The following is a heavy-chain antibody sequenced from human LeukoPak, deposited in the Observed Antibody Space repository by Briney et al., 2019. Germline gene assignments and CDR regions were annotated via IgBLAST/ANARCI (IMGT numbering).Heavy chain of an antibody. CDR3: ARDLPVPAAALDY. CDR1: GFTFSSYS. CDR2: ISSSSSTI. V-gene: IGHV3-48*01. J-gene: IGHJ4*02. D-gene: IGHD2-2*01. Sequence: GGSLRLSCAASGFTFSSYSMNWVRQAPGKGLEWVSYISSSSSTIYYADPVKGRFTISRDNAKNSLYLQMNSLRAEDTAVYYCARDLPVPAAALDYWGQGTLVTVSS.